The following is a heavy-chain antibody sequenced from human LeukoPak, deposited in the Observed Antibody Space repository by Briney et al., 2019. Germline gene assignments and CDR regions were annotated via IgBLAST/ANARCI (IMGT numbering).Heavy chain of an antibody. Sequence: SETLSLTCTVSGGSISNDFWSWIRQPPGKGLEWIGYIYYSGSTNYNPSLKSRVTISVDTSKNQFSLKLSSVTAADTAVYYCARVGSSDAFDIWGQGTMVTVSS. CDR1: GGSISNDF. CDR3: ARVGSSDAFDI. V-gene: IGHV4-59*01. J-gene: IGHJ3*02. CDR2: IYYSGST.